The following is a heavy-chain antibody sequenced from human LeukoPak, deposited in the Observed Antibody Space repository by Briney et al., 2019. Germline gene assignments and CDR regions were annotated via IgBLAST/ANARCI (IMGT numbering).Heavy chain of an antibody. CDR2: ISYDGSNK. Sequence: GRSLRLSCAASGFTFNSYAMHWVRQAPGKGLEWVAVISYDGSNKYFADSVKGRFTISRDNSKNTLYLQMNSLRAEDTAVYYCARDWRFRDQFDYWGQGTLVTVSS. CDR3: ARDWRFRDQFDY. J-gene: IGHJ4*02. D-gene: IGHD2-21*01. CDR1: GFTFNSYA. V-gene: IGHV3-30*04.